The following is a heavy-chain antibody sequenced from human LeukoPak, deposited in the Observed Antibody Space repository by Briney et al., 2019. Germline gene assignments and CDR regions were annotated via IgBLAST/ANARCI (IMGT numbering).Heavy chain of an antibody. CDR2: IYYSGST. Sequence: SETLSLTCTVSGGSISSSSYYWGWIRQPPGTGLEWIGSIYYSGSTYYNPSLKSRVTISVDTSKIQISLKLNSVTAADTAVYYCARLRDYYYNYMDVWGKGTTVTISS. V-gene: IGHV4-39*01. J-gene: IGHJ6*03. CDR1: GGSISSSSYY. CDR3: ARLRDYYYNYMDV.